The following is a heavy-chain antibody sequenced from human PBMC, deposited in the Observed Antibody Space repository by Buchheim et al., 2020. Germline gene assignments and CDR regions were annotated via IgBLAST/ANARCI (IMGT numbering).Heavy chain of an antibody. CDR1: GGSFSGYY. Sequence: QVQLQQWGAGLLKPSETLSLTCAVYGGSFSGYYLSWIRQPPGKGLEWIGEINHSGSTNYNPSLKSRVTISVDTSKNQFSLKLSYVTAADTAVYYCARERGNYYYDSSGYYRRPYGMDVWGQGTT. D-gene: IGHD3-22*01. CDR3: ARERGNYYYDSSGYYRRPYGMDV. V-gene: IGHV4-34*01. CDR2: INHSGST. J-gene: IGHJ6*01.